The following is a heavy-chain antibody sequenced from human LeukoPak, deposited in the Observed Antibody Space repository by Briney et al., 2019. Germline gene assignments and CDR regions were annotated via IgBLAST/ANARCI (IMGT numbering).Heavy chain of an antibody. D-gene: IGHD6-13*01. J-gene: IGHJ4*02. CDR3: ARHGSSSWPVDY. CDR2: IYPGDSDT. Sequence: GESPKISCQGSGYRFTSYWIAWVRQMPGKGLEWMGMIYPGDSDTRYSPSFQGQVTISADKSISTAYLQWSSLKASDTAMYYCARHGSSSWPVDYWGQGTLVTVSS. V-gene: IGHV5-51*01. CDR1: GYRFTSYW.